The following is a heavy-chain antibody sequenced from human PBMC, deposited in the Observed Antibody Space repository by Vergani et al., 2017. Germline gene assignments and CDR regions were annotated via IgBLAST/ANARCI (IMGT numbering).Heavy chain of an antibody. CDR1: GDSINSSTYY. V-gene: IGHV4-39*01. J-gene: IGHJ6*02. CDR2: VYYTGST. Sequence: QLQLQESGPGLVKPSETLSLTCTVSGDSINSSTYYWGWIRQTPEKGLEWIGSVYYTGSTYYNPSLTSRVTMSIDTSKNVFSLRMTSVTAADTAVYYCARQTEGDHYYYYYGMDVWGQGTTVTVSS. CDR3: ARQTEGDHYYYYYGMDV. D-gene: IGHD1-14*01.